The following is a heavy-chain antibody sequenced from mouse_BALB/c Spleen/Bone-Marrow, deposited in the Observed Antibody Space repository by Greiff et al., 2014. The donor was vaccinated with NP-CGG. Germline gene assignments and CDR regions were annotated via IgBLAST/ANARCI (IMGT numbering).Heavy chain of an antibody. CDR2: ISTYSGNT. J-gene: IGHJ4*01. Sequence: VQLQQSGPELVRPGVSVKISCKGSGYTFTDYAMHWVEQSHAKSLEWIGVISTYSGNTNYNQKFKGKATMTVDKSSSTAYMELARLTSEDSAIYYCARSYYGNYYAMDYWGQGTSVTVSS. CDR3: ARSYYGNYYAMDY. D-gene: IGHD2-10*01. CDR1: GYTFTDYA. V-gene: IGHV1-67*01.